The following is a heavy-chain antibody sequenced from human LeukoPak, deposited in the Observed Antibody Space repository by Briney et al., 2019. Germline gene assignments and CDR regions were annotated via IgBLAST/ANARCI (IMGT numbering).Heavy chain of an antibody. CDR3: ARIGIVGAPYYFDY. Sequence: SVKLSCKASGGTFSSYAISWVRQAPGQGLEWMGGIIPIFGTANYAQKFQGRVTITADKSTSTAYMELSSLRSEDTAVYYCARIGIVGAPYYFDYWGQGTLVTVSS. CDR2: IIPIFGTA. J-gene: IGHJ4*02. V-gene: IGHV1-69*06. CDR1: GGTFSSYA. D-gene: IGHD1-26*01.